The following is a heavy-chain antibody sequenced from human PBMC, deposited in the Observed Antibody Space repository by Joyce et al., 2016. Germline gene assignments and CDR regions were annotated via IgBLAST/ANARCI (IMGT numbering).Heavy chain of an antibody. Sequence: EVQLVESGGGLVQPGGSLRLSCAASGFSFSRYWMSWVRQAPGKGLEWVANINQDGSQKDYVDSVKGRFTISRDNAKNSLYLQMNSLRAEDTAMYFCASRGVRGVIINPVGWGYGMDVWGQGTTVTVSS. CDR2: INQDGSQK. CDR3: ASRGVRGVIINPVGWGYGMDV. J-gene: IGHJ6*02. CDR1: GFSFSRYW. D-gene: IGHD3-10*01. V-gene: IGHV3-7*03.